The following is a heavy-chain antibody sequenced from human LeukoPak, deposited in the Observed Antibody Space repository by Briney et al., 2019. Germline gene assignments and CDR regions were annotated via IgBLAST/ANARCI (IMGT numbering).Heavy chain of an antibody. CDR3: AREQWLVPFLFDY. CDR2: ISSSGSTI. J-gene: IGHJ4*02. CDR1: GFTFSDYY. V-gene: IGHV3-11*01. D-gene: IGHD6-19*01. Sequence: PGGALRLSCAASGFTFSDYYMSWIRQATGKGLEWVSYISSSGSTIYYADSVKGRFTLSRDNAKNSLYLQMNSLRAEDTAVYYCAREQWLVPFLFDYWGQGTLVTVSS.